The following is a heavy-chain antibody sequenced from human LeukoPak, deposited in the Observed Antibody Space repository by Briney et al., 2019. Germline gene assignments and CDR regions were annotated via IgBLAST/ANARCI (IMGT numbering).Heavy chain of an antibody. Sequence: GGSLRLSCAVSGFTVSNNHVTWVRQAQGEGLECVSVIVNGATTYYRDSVKGRFTISRDNSENTVYLQMNSLRVEDTAVYYCAKGHGDSWGQGTLVTVSS. CDR3: AKGHGDS. CDR2: IVNGATT. V-gene: IGHV3-53*01. J-gene: IGHJ4*02. D-gene: IGHD4-17*01. CDR1: GFTVSNNH.